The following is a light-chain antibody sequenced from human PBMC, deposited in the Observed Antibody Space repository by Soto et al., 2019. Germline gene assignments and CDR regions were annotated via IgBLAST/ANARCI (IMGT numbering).Light chain of an antibody. CDR1: SSNIGTKT. V-gene: IGLV1-44*01. CDR3: AAWDDSLSGVV. CDR2: TNN. J-gene: IGLJ2*01. Sequence: QSVLTQPPSASGIPGQRVTISCSGSSSNIGTKTVSWYQQLPGTAPKVLIYTNNQRPSGVPDRFSGSKSGTSASLAISGLQSEDEADYYCAAWDDSLSGVVFGGGTKLTV.